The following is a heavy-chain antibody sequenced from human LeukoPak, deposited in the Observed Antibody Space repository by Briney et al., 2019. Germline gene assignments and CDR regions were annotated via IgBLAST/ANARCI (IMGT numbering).Heavy chain of an antibody. D-gene: IGHD5-18*01. Sequence: SETLSLTCAVYGGSFSGYYWSWIRQPPGKGLEWIGEINHSGSTNYNPSLKSRVTISVDTSKNQFSLKLSSVTAADTAVYYCARVGGTYSYGPIDYWGQGTLVTVSS. J-gene: IGHJ4*02. V-gene: IGHV4-34*01. CDR3: ARVGGTYSYGPIDY. CDR1: GGSFSGYY. CDR2: INHSGST.